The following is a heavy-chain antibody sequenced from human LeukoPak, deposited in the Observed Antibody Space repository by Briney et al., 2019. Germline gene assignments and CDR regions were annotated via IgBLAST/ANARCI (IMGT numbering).Heavy chain of an antibody. CDR1: VGSISSSSYY. CDR3: VSSLVGGRGCPFCYMDV. V-gene: IGHV4-39*07. J-gene: IGHJ6*03. CDR2: IYFTGST. Sequence: SETLSLTCTVSVGSISSSSYYWGWIRQPPGKGLEWIGSIYFTGSTYYTPSLKSRVTISEDSSKNQFSLKLSSVTAANTAVYYCVSSLVGGRGCPFCYMDVWGKGTTVTVSS. D-gene: IGHD6-19*01.